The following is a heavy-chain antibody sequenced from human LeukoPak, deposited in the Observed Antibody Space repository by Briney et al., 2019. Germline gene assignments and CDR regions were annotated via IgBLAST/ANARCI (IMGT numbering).Heavy chain of an antibody. D-gene: IGHD5-18*01. CDR2: IYSGGST. CDR3: ARDLPWIQLAY. J-gene: IGHJ4*02. V-gene: IGHV3-53*01. CDR1: GLTVSSNY. Sequence: GGSLRLSCAASGLTVSSNYMSCVRQAPGKGLEWVSSIYSGGSTYYADSVKGRFTIPRDNSKNTLYLQINSLRAEDTAVYYCARDLPWIQLAYWGQGTPVTVSS.